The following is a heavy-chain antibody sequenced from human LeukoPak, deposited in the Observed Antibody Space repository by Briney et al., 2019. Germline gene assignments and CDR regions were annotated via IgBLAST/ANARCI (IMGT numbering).Heavy chain of an antibody. D-gene: IGHD3-16*01. J-gene: IGHJ5*02. V-gene: IGHV7-4-1*02. CDR1: GYTFTSYA. Sequence: ASVKVSCKASGYTFTSYAMNWVRQAPGQGLEWMGWINTNTGNPTYAQGFTGRFVFSLDTSVSTAYLQISSLKAEDTAVYYCARDPSDYVWGSLVTRDWFDPWGQGTLVTVSS. CDR3: ARDPSDYVWGSLVTRDWFDP. CDR2: INTNTGNP.